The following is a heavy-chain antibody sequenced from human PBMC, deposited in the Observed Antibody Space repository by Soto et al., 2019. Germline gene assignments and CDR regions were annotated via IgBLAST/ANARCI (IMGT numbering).Heavy chain of an antibody. J-gene: IGHJ4*02. CDR1: GXHLDDYS. CDR3: AKDMHSSGWYEGMTDY. Sequence: SRRLSFAASGXHLDDYSLHCVRQTPGKGLELVSCISWKSGRIVYADSVKGRFTSSRDNDKNSLYLQMHSLRAEDKALYYCAKDMHSSGWYEGMTDYCGQGPLGTLS. V-gene: IGHV3-9*01. CDR2: ISWKSGRI. D-gene: IGHD6-19*01.